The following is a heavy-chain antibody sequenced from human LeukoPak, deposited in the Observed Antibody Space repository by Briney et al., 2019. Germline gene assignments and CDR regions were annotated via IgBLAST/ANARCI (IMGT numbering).Heavy chain of an antibody. Sequence: GGSLRLSRAASGFTFSSYTMSWVRQAPGKELEWLSYINSDSGTIYYADSVKGRFTISRDNAKNSLHLQMNSLRDEDTAVYYCARDLYNSGGDYWGQGTLVTVSS. J-gene: IGHJ4*02. CDR3: ARDLYNSGGDY. V-gene: IGHV3-48*02. CDR2: INSDSGTI. D-gene: IGHD6-19*01. CDR1: GFTFSSYT.